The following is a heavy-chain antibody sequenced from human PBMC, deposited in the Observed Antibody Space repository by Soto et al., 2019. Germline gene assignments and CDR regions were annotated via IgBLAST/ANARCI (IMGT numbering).Heavy chain of an antibody. D-gene: IGHD2-15*01. CDR1: GFPFSSYA. CDR2: ISGSGGST. V-gene: IGHV3-23*01. J-gene: IGHJ6*02. Sequence: GGSLRLSCAASGFPFSSYAMSWVRQAPGKGLEWVSAISGSGGSTYYADSVKGRFTISRDNSKNTLYLQMNSLRAEDTAVYYCAKVVVVAATAGVYYYYYGMDVWGQGTTVTVSS. CDR3: AKVVVVAATAGVYYYYYGMDV.